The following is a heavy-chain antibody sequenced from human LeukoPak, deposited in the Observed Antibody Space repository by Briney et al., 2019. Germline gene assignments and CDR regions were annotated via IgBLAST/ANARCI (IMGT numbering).Heavy chain of an antibody. Sequence: PGGSLRLSCAASGFTVSSNYMSWVRQAPGKGLECVSILYSGGTTYYADSVKGRFTISSDNSKNTLSLQMNNVRAEDTAVYYCVFVKRNTNWFDPWGQGTLVTVSS. CDR2: LYSGGTT. CDR1: GFTVSSNY. J-gene: IGHJ5*02. V-gene: IGHV3-53*01. D-gene: IGHD1/OR15-1a*01. CDR3: VFVKRNTNWFDP.